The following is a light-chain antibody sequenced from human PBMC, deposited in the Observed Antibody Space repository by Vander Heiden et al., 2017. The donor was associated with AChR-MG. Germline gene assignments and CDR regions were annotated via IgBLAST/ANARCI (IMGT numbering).Light chain of an antibody. CDR3: QQYGTSRT. CDR2: GAS. Sequence: EIVLTQSPGTLALSPGDRATLSCKASQSVTSNYLAWYQQKPGQAPRLLIYGASSRATGIPDRFSGSGSGTDFTLTISSLEPEDFAVYYCQQYGTSRTFGQGTKVENK. V-gene: IGKV3-20*01. CDR1: QSVTSNY. J-gene: IGKJ1*01.